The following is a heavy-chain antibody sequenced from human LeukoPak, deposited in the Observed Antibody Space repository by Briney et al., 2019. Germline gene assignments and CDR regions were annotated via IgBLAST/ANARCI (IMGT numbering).Heavy chain of an antibody. D-gene: IGHD5-12*01. CDR3: ARVLYIVATIDAFDI. J-gene: IGHJ3*02. Sequence: SETLSLTCTVSGGSISSYYWSWIRQPPGKGLEWIGYIYYSGSTNYNPSLKSRVTISVDTSKNQFSLKLSSVTAADTAVCYCARVLYIVATIDAFDIWGQGTMVTVSS. CDR1: GGSISSYY. CDR2: IYYSGST. V-gene: IGHV4-59*01.